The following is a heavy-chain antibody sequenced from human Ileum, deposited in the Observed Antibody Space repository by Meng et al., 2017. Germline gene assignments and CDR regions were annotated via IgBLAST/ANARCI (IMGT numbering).Heavy chain of an antibody. V-gene: IGHV4-59*08. CDR2: IYYSGSI. Sequence: QVQLQESGPGLVKPPETLSLTFTVSGGSISSYYWSWIRQPPGKGLEWIGYIYYSGSIYYNPSLKSRVTISVDTSKNQFSLKLSSVTAADAAVYYCARHRPTDYGGNSNWFDPWGQGTLVTVSS. J-gene: IGHJ5*02. D-gene: IGHD4-23*01. CDR3: ARHRPTDYGGNSNWFDP. CDR1: GGSISSYY.